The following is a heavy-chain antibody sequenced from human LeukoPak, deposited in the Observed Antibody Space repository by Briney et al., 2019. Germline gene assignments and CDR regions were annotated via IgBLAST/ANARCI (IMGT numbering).Heavy chain of an antibody. Sequence: SETLSLTCAVYGGSFSGYYWSWIRQPPGKGLEWIGEINHSGSTNYNPSLKSRVTVSVDTSKNQFSLKLSSVTAADTAVYYCARVGRYFDWLFDYWGQGTLVTVSS. J-gene: IGHJ4*02. D-gene: IGHD3-9*01. V-gene: IGHV4-34*01. CDR1: GGSFSGYY. CDR3: ARVGRYFDWLFDY. CDR2: INHSGST.